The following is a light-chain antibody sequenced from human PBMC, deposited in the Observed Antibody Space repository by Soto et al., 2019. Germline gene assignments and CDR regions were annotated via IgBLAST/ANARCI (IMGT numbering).Light chain of an antibody. CDR1: ASVRNW. J-gene: IGKJ1*01. Sequence: DIQLTQSPSTLSASVGDTVTITCSASASVRNWLAWYQQKPGQAPKFLIYKASILESGVPPRFGVSGSCTEFTLTISSLQPVYVANYYGQHYNNFPWAFGRGTKVEIK. CDR3: QHYNNFPWA. CDR2: KAS. V-gene: IGKV1-5*03.